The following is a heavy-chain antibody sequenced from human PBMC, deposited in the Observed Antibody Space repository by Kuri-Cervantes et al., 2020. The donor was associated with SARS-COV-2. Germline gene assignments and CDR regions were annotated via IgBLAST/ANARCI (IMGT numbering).Heavy chain of an antibody. V-gene: IGHV3-48*01. J-gene: IGHJ3*02. Sequence: GESLKISCVASGFTFSRYSMNWVHQAPGKGLEWVSYISSSSNTIYYADSVKGRSTISRDNAKNSLYLQMNSLRAEDTAVYYCARGFSGYSYGDAFDIWGQGTMVTVSS. CDR1: GFTFSRYS. CDR2: ISSSSNTI. CDR3: ARGFSGYSYGDAFDI. D-gene: IGHD5-18*01.